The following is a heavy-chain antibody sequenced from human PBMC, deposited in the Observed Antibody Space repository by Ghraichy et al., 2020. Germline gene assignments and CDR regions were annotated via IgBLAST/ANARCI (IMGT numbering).Heavy chain of an antibody. CDR3: AAPVKGYYFDY. CDR1: GFTFSSYS. V-gene: IGHV3-48*02. Sequence: GESLNISCAASGFTFSSYSMNWVRQAPGKGLEWVSYISSSSSTIYYADSVKGRFTISRDNAKNSLYLQMNSLRDVDTAVYYCAAPVKGYYFDYWGQGTLVTVSS. D-gene: IGHD4-17*01. CDR2: ISSSSSTI. J-gene: IGHJ4*02.